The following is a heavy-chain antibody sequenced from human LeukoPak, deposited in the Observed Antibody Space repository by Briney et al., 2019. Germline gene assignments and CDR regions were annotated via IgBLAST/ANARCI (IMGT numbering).Heavy chain of an antibody. CDR2: ISSSSYI. V-gene: IGHV3-21*01. Sequence: PGGSLRLSCAASGFTFSSYSMNWVRQAPGKGLEWVSSISSSSYIYYADSVKGRFTISRDNAKNSLYLQMNSLRAEDTAVYYCAREGVYSDRAFDIWGQGTMVTVSS. J-gene: IGHJ3*02. CDR1: GFTFSSYS. CDR3: AREGVYSDRAFDI. D-gene: IGHD2-15*01.